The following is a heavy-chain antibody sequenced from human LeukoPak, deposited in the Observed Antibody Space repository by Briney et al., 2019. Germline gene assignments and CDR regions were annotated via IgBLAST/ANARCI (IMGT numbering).Heavy chain of an antibody. J-gene: IGHJ5*02. CDR1: HVSISTYY. V-gene: IGHV4-59*01. D-gene: IGHD3-10*01. CDR3: ARDIYGSGHGWFNT. Sequence: SETLSLTCTVSHVSISTYYWSWIRQPPGKGLEWMGYIHYSGSTNYNPSLKSRVTISVDTSKKQLSLMLRSVTAADTAVYYCARDIYGSGHGWFNTWGQGRLVTVSS. CDR2: IHYSGST.